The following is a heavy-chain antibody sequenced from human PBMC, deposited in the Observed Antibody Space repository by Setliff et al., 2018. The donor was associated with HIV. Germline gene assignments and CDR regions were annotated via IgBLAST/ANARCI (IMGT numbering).Heavy chain of an antibody. CDR2: VNRGRRT. CDR3: ARDRYIVVVPASPQGYYYYMDV. D-gene: IGHD2-2*01. J-gene: IGHJ6*03. CDR1: GGSFSDYY. Sequence: PSETLSLTCALYGGSFSDYYWSWIRQPPGMGLEWIGEVNRGRRTNYNSSLKSRVTISIDTSRNQFSLTVSSVTAADTAVYYCARDRYIVVVPASPQGYYYYMDVWGKGTTVTVSS. V-gene: IGHV4-34*01.